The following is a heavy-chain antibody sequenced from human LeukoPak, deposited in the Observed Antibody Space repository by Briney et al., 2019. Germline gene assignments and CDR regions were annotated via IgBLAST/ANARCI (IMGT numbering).Heavy chain of an antibody. CDR1: GYTFTSYG. D-gene: IGHD3-9*01. V-gene: IGHV1-18*04. CDR3: ARVEIGLRYFDWLLPIDY. Sequence: GASVKVSCKASGYTFTSYGISWVRQAPGQGLEWMGWISAYNGNTNYPQKLQGRVTMTTDTSTSTAYMELRSLRSDDTAVYYCARVEIGLRYFDWLLPIDYWGQGTLVTVSS. J-gene: IGHJ4*02. CDR2: ISAYNGNT.